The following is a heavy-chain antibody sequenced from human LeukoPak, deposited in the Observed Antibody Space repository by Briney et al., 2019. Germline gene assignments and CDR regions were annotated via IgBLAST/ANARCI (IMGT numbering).Heavy chain of an antibody. V-gene: IGHV1-2*02. CDR2: INPNSGGT. CDR3: ARDLSSSGDSVDY. CDR1: GYTFTGYY. Sequence: ASVKVSCKASGYTFTGYYMHWVRQAPGQGLEWMGWINPNSGGTTYAQKFQGRVTMTRDTSISTAYMELSRLRSDDTAVYYCARDLSSSGDSVDYWGQGTLVTVSS. J-gene: IGHJ4*02. D-gene: IGHD3-22*01.